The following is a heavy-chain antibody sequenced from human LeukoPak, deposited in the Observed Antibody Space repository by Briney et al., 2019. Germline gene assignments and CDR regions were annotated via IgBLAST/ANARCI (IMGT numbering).Heavy chain of an antibody. V-gene: IGHV1-24*01. D-gene: IGHD1-26*01. CDR1: GYSLTELS. CDR3: AAGRTKWDLLNY. J-gene: IGHJ4*02. CDR2: LDPADGEM. Sequence: ASVKVSCKVSGYSLTELSLHWVRQAPGKGLEWMGGLDPADGEMIYTQMFQGRITMTEDSSTDTAYMEMSSLRSDDTAVYYCAAGRTKWDLLNYWGQETLVTVSS.